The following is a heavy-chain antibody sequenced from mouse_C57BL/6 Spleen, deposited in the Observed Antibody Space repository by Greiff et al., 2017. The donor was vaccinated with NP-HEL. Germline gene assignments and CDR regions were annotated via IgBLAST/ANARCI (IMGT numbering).Heavy chain of an antibody. CDR3: ARDLYYYGPGDY. V-gene: IGHV5-4*01. CDR1: GFTFSSYA. CDR2: ISDGGSYT. Sequence: EVKLEESGGGLVKPGGSLKLSCAASGFTFSSYAMSWVRQTPEKRLEWVATISDGGSYTYYPDNVKGRFTISRDNAKNNLYLQMSHLKSEDTAMYYCARDLYYYGPGDYWGQGTSVTVSS. D-gene: IGHD1-1*01. J-gene: IGHJ4*01.